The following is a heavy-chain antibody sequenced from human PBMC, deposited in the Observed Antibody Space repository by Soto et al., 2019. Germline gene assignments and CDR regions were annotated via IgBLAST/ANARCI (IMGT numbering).Heavy chain of an antibody. CDR1: GYSFTSYW. V-gene: IGHV5-10-1*01. D-gene: IGHD5-12*01. CDR3: ARHAPTDGYNFDY. J-gene: IGHJ4*02. Sequence: GEALKISCKGSGYSFTSYWISWVRQMPGKGLEWMGRIDPSDSYTNYSPSFQGHVTISADKSISTAYLQWSSLKASDTAMYYCARHAPTDGYNFDYWGQGTLVTVSS. CDR2: IDPSDSYT.